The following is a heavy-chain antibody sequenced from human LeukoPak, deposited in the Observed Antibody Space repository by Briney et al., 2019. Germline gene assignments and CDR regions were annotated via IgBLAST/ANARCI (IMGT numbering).Heavy chain of an antibody. J-gene: IGHJ6*03. CDR2: IYYSGST. CDR1: GGPISSSSYY. D-gene: IGHD6-6*01. V-gene: IGHV4-39*07. CDR3: ARGGGVTIAARYYYYYMDV. Sequence: SETLSLTCTVSGGPISSSSYYWGWIRQPPGKGLEWIGSIYYSGSTYYNPSLKSRVTISVDTSKNQFSLKLSSVTAADTAVYYRARGGGVTIAARYYYYYMDVWGKGTTVTISS.